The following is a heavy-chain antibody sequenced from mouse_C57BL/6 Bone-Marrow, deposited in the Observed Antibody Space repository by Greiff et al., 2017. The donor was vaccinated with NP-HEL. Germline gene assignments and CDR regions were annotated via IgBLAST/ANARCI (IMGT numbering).Heavy chain of an antibody. CDR2: INPGSGGT. J-gene: IGHJ3*01. V-gene: IGHV1-54*01. D-gene: IGHD1-1*01. CDR1: GYAFTNYL. CDR3: ARDDYGSSYVRFAY. Sequence: VKLMESGAELVRPGTSVKVSCKASGYAFTNYLIEWVKQRPGQGLEWIGVINPGSGGTNYNEKFKGKATLTADKSSSTAYMQLSSLTSEDSAVYFCARDDYGSSYVRFAYWGQGTLVTVSA.